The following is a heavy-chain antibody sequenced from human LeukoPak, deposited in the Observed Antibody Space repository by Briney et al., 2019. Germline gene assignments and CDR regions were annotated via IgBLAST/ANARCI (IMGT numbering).Heavy chain of an antibody. Sequence: PEGSLRLSCAASGFNFSSHWMHWVRQAPGKGLEWVANINEDETGKYYVDSVKGRFTISRDNAKNSLFLQMNSVRVEDTAAYYCATDAFSYPNTWGQGTQVTVSS. CDR2: INEDETGK. V-gene: IGHV3-7*01. CDR3: ATDAFSYPNT. J-gene: IGHJ5*02. D-gene: IGHD3-16*01. CDR1: GFNFSSHW.